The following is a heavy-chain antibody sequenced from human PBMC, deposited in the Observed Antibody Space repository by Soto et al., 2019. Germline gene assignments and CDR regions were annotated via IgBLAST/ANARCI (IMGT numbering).Heavy chain of an antibody. CDR3: ARSGDNYNRLDY. D-gene: IGHD1-1*01. V-gene: IGHV3-11*06. CDR2: SSNSGTFS. CDR1: GFTFSDYY. J-gene: IGHJ4*02. Sequence: RLSCEGSGFTFSDYYISWIRQAPGKGLEWISYSSNSGTFSRYADSVKGRSSISRDNTKNLLYLQMNSLRAEDTAVYYCARSGDNYNRLDYWGQGTPVTVSS.